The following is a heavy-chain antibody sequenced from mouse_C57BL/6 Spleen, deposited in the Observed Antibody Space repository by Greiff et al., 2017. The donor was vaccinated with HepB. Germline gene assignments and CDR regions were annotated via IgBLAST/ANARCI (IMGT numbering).Heavy chain of an antibody. CDR2: ISSGGSYT. J-gene: IGHJ1*03. CDR3: ASRFITTVVDWYFDG. CDR1: GFTFSSYG. Sequence: EVKLQESGGDLVKPGGSLKLSCAASGFTFSSYGMSWVRQTPDKRLEWVATISSGGSYTYYPDSVKGRFTISRDNAMNTLYLQMSSLNSEDTAMYYCASRFITTVVDWYFDGWGTGTTVTVSS. D-gene: IGHD1-1*01. V-gene: IGHV5-6*02.